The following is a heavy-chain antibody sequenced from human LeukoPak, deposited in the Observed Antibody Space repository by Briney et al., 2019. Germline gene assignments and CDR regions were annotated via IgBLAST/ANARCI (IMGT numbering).Heavy chain of an antibody. D-gene: IGHD3/OR15-3a*01. CDR1: GYTFTTYW. J-gene: IGHJ6*02. CDR3: ARHLDWLSINFYYGMDV. CDR2: IYPGDSDT. Sequence: GESLKISCEAFGYTFTTYWIAWVRQMPGKGLEWLGIIYPGDSDTRYSPSFQGQVTISADKSTKTAYLQWSCLKASDTGIYYCARHLDWLSINFYYGMDVWGQGTTVTVSS. V-gene: IGHV5-51*01.